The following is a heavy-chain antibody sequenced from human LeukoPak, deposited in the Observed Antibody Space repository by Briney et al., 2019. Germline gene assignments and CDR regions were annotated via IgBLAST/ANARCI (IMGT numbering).Heavy chain of an antibody. CDR3: SRGGSWKGWFDP. D-gene: IGHD6-6*01. CDR2: MRSTGFGGTV. V-gene: IGHV3-49*04. J-gene: IGHJ5*02. CDR1: GFTFGDYA. Sequence: PGRSLRLSCSASGFTFGDYAMSWVRQAPGKGLEWVGFMRSTGFGGTVEYAASVKGRFTISRDDSKSIAYLQMNSLQTEDTAVYYCSRGGSWKGWFDPWGQGTLVTVSS.